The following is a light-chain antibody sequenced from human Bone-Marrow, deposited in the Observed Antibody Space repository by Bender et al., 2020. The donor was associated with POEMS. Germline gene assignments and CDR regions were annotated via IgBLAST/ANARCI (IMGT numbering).Light chain of an antibody. CDR1: SIGRNP. CDR2: ADV. Sequence: QSVLTQPPSASGPPGQRVTISCSGGSIGRNPINWYQPLPGSAPRLVIYADVRRPSGVPNRFSASKSGSSASLAISWLQYEEAADYYCSTWDDRLNAWLFGGGTKLTVL. V-gene: IGLV1-44*01. CDR3: STWDDRLNAWL. J-gene: IGLJ3*02.